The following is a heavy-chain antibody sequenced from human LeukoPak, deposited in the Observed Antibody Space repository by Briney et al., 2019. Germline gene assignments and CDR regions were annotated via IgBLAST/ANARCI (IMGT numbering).Heavy chain of an antibody. Sequence: PGGSLRLSCAASGFTFTTYWMHWVRHAPGKGLVWVSHINSDGSITSYADSVKGRFTIPRDNAKNTLYLQMNSLRAEDTAVYYCARDAVGTANAVWGQGTTVTVSS. CDR3: ARDAVGTANAV. CDR1: GFTFTTYW. CDR2: INSDGSIT. D-gene: IGHD5-18*01. V-gene: IGHV3-74*01. J-gene: IGHJ6*02.